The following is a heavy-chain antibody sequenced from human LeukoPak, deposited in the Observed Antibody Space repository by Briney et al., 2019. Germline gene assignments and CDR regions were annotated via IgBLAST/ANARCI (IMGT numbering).Heavy chain of an antibody. CDR3: AREILYSGSYSYYFDY. D-gene: IGHD1-26*01. Sequence: SETLSLTCTVSGGSISSYYWSWIRQPPGKGLEWIGYIYYSGSTNYNPSLKSRVTISVDTSKNQFSLKLSSVTAADTAVYYCAREILYSGSYSYYFDYWGQGTLVTVSS. J-gene: IGHJ4*02. CDR2: IYYSGST. CDR1: GGSISSYY. V-gene: IGHV4-59*12.